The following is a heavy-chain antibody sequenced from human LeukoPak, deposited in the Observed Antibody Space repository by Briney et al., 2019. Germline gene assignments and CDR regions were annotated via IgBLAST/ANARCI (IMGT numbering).Heavy chain of an antibody. CDR1: GFTFSSYS. Sequence: PRGSLRLSCAPSGFTFSSYSTNCVRHAPGKGLEWVSSISSSSSYIYYADSVKGRFTISRDNAKNSLYLQMNSLRAEDTAVYYCARDGFGYQLLNYWGQGTPVTLSS. CDR2: ISSSSSYI. D-gene: IGHD2-2*01. CDR3: ARDGFGYQLLNY. V-gene: IGHV3-21*01. J-gene: IGHJ4*02.